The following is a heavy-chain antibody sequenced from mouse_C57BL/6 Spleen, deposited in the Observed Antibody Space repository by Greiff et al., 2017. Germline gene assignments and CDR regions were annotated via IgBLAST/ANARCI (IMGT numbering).Heavy chain of an antibody. J-gene: IGHJ2*01. CDR1: GYTFTSYW. D-gene: IGHD2-2*01. CDR3: ASRFYYGCDADY. V-gene: IGHV1-64*01. CDR2: IHPNSGST. Sequence: QVQLQQPGAELVKPGASVKLSCKASGYTFTSYWMHWVKQRPGQGLEWIGMIHPNSGSTYYTAKFKSKATLTVDKSSSTAYLQRSSLTSEDSAVYYCASRFYYGCDADYWGQGATRTVSS.